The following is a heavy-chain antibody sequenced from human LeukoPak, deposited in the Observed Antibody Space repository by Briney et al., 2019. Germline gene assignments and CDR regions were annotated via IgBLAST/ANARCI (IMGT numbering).Heavy chain of an antibody. J-gene: IGHJ4*02. V-gene: IGHV3-7*01. D-gene: IGHD6-19*01. Sequence: QTGGSLRLSCAASGFTFSSYWMSWVRQAPGKGLEWVANIKQDGSEKYYVDSVKGRFTISRDNAKNSLYLQMNSLRAEDTAVYYCAREGYSSGWFGDYWGQGTLVTVSS. CDR3: AREGYSSGWFGDY. CDR1: GFTFSSYW. CDR2: IKQDGSEK.